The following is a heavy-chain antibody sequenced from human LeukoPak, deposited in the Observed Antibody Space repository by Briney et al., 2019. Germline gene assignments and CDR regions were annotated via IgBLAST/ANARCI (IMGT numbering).Heavy chain of an antibody. Sequence: RASETLPLTGPFSVRSISSIIYYGGWIRHPPGKGLEGMGSIYSSGSTSYNPSLKIRVTISADTSKNHFPLRRSPVTAADTAVFFCARRNSGSIYWGQGRQVSVRS. V-gene: IGHV4-39*01. D-gene: IGHD1-26*01. J-gene: IGHJ4*02. CDR2: IYSSGST. CDR1: VRSISSIIYY. CDR3: ARRNSGSIY.